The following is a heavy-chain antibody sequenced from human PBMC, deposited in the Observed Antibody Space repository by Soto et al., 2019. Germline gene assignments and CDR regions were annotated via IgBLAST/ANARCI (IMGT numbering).Heavy chain of an antibody. J-gene: IGHJ4*02. Sequence: GASVKVSCTASGYTFTGYYRHWVRQAPGQGLEWMGWINPNSGGTNYAQKFQGWVTMTRDTSISTAYMELSRLRSDDTAVYYCARGEGGPRWGSIDYWGQGTLVTVSS. V-gene: IGHV1-2*04. CDR1: GYTFTGYY. D-gene: IGHD2-21*01. CDR2: INPNSGGT. CDR3: ARGEGGPRWGSIDY.